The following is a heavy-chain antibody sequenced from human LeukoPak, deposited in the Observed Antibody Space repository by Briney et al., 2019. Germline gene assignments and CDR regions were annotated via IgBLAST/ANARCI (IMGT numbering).Heavy chain of an antibody. J-gene: IGHJ6*03. D-gene: IGHD6-19*01. CDR2: IRYDGSNK. CDR1: GFTFSSYG. V-gene: IGHV3-30*02. Sequence: GGSLTLSCAASGFTFSSYGMHWVRQAPGTGLEWVAFIRYDGSNKYCADYVKARFTISRDNSKDPLSLQMNSLRAEDRAADYCSRGQIAGAGPLAGVYYYYMDVWGKGNTVTVSS. CDR3: SRGQIAGAGPLAGVYYYYMDV.